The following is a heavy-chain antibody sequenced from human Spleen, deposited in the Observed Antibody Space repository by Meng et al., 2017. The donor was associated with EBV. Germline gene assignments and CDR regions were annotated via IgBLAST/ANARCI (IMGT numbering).Heavy chain of an antibody. CDR2: ISSSGDTI. Sequence: QGQLLESGGGLVKPGGSLRLSCAASAFTFTDYYMSWIRQAPGKGLECVSYISSSGDTIYYADSVKGRFTISRDNAKNSLYLQMNSLRAEDTAVYYCARESRRYSGFDRWGQGTLVTVSS. J-gene: IGHJ5*02. V-gene: IGHV3-11*01. D-gene: IGHD5-12*01. CDR3: ARESRRYSGFDR. CDR1: AFTFTDYY.